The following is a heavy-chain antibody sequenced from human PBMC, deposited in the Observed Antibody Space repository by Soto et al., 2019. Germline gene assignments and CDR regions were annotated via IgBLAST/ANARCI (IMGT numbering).Heavy chain of an antibody. V-gene: IGHV3-21*01. CDR1: GFTFSSYS. CDR3: ARDPAAPTPSFDY. Sequence: PGGSLRLSCAASGFTFSSYSMNWVRQAPGKGLEWVSSISSSSSYIYYADSVKGRFTISRDNAKNSLYLQMNSLRAEDTAVYYCARDPAAPTPSFDYWGQGTLVTVSS. D-gene: IGHD6-25*01. J-gene: IGHJ4*02. CDR2: ISSSSSYI.